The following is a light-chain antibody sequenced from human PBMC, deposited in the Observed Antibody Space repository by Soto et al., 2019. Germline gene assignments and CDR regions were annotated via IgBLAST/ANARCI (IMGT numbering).Light chain of an antibody. J-gene: IGLJ1*01. V-gene: IGLV2-14*03. CDR1: SRDVTDSDS. CDR3: VSYTNPGTYV. Sequence: ALTQPASVSGSPGQSVTISCAGASRDVTDSDSVSWYQHRPGEAPELKILDFTYRPSGVSDRFSGSLSANTASLTISGLQVEDEGDYYCVSYTNPGTYVFGPGTKLTVL. CDR2: DFT.